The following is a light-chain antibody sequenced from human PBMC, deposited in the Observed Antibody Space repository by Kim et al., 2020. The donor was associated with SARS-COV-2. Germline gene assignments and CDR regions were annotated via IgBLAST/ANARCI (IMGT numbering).Light chain of an antibody. CDR3: HKYDSTPFT. CDR2: SAS. V-gene: IGKV1-27*01. Sequence: IQMTQSPSSLSASVGDGVTITCRASQDISNSLAWYQQKPGKVPQLLIYSASALQSGVPSRFSGSGSGTDFTLTISSLQPEDVATYYCHKYDSTPFTFGPGTKVDIK. CDR1: QDISNS. J-gene: IGKJ3*01.